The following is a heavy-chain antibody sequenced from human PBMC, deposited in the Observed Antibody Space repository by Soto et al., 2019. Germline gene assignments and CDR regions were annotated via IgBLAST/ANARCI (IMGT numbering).Heavy chain of an antibody. CDR3: ATVLRGVVNWFDP. CDR2: IATYNSNR. J-gene: IGHJ5*02. V-gene: IGHV1-18*01. D-gene: IGHD3-10*01. Sequence: HLVQSGPEVKKPGASITVSCKTSGDTFTNFVLSWVRQAPGQGLEWMGWIATYNSNRNYAQKFQGRLTLTTDTSTSPAYMELKSLPYDDTAVYYCATVLRGVVNWFDPWGQGTLVTVSS. CDR1: GDTFTNFV.